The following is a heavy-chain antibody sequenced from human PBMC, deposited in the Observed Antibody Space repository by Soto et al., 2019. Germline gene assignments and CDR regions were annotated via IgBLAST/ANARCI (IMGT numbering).Heavy chain of an antibody. J-gene: IGHJ4*02. CDR2: IIPIFGTA. Sequence: QVQLVQSGAEVRKPGSSVKVSCKASGGTFSRHASSWVRQAPGQGLEWMGGIIPIFGTANHAQKFQSRVTIIADESTSTVYMELSSLRSDDTAMYYCARGWGYDSNDYYYAYWGQGTLVIVSS. CDR1: GGTFSRHA. D-gene: IGHD3-22*01. CDR3: ARGWGYDSNDYYYAY. V-gene: IGHV1-69*01.